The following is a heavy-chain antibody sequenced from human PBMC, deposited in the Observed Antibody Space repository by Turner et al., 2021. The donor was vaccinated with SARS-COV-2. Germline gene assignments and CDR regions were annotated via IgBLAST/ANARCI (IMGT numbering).Heavy chain of an antibody. V-gene: IGHV3-21*01. CDR3: ARWHYYDGRGYYPQAFDI. Sequence: EVQLVESGGGLVKPGGSLRLSCAASGFTFSSYSMNWVRQAPGKGLEWVSSISSSSSYIYYADSVKGRFTISRDNAKNSLYLQMNSLRAEDTAVYYCARWHYYDGRGYYPQAFDIWGQGTMVTVSS. J-gene: IGHJ3*02. CDR1: GFTFSSYS. CDR2: ISSSSSYI. D-gene: IGHD3-22*01.